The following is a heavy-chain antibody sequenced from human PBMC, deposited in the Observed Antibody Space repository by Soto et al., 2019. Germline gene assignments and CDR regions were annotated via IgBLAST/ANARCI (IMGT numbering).Heavy chain of an antibody. CDR1: GFTFSSYS. CDR2: ISSSSSYI. J-gene: IGHJ3*02. D-gene: IGHD4-17*01. Sequence: GSLRLSCAASGFTFSSYSMNWVHQAPGKGLEWVSSISSSSSYIYYADSVKGRFTISRDNAKNSLYLQMNSLRAEDTAVYYCARGTRSMTTVVTPDAFDIWGQGTMVTVSS. CDR3: ARGTRSMTTVVTPDAFDI. V-gene: IGHV3-21*01.